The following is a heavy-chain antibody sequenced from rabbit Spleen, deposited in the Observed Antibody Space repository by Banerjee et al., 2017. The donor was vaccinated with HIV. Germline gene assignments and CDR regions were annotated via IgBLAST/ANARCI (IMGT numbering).Heavy chain of an antibody. CDR2: NDVGEGNT. CDR3: ARNANGGWDL. CDR1: GFDFRRYY. Sequence: QVKETGGGLVQPGGSLTLSCKASGFDFRRYYLSWVRQAPGKGLEWIGINDVGEGNTDYASWVNGRFTISSDNAQNTVDLQMNSLTPADTATYFCARNANGGWDLWGPGTLVTVS. J-gene: IGHJ4*01. V-gene: IGHV1S7*01. D-gene: IGHD4-1*01.